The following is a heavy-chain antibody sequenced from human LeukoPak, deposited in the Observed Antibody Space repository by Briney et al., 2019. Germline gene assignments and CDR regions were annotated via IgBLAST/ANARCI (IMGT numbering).Heavy chain of an antibody. J-gene: IGHJ4*02. V-gene: IGHV3-7*01. CDR3: ARDTPGEESH. Sequence: GGSLRLSCAASGFPFSDYWMDWVRQAPGKGMEWVANIKEDGSEKHYVDSVKGRFTISRDNAKNSLYLQMNSLRAEDTAVYYCARDTPGEESHWGQGTLVTVSS. D-gene: IGHD1-14*01. CDR2: IKEDGSEK. CDR1: GFPFSDYW.